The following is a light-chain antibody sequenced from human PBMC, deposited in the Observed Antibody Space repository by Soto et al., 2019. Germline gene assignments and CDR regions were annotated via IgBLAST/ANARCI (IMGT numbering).Light chain of an antibody. CDR2: EGS. CDR3: CSYAGSSTPYV. Sequence: QSVLTQPPSVSGSPGQSITISCTGTSSDVGSYKYVSWYQQYPGKAPKLMIYEGSKRPSGVSNRFSGSKSGNTASLTITGLQAEDEADYYCCSYAGSSTPYVFGSGTKVTVL. V-gene: IGLV2-23*01. J-gene: IGLJ1*01. CDR1: SSDVGSYKY.